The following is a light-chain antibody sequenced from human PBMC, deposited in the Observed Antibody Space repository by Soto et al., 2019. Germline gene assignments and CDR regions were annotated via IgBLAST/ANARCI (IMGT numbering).Light chain of an antibody. J-gene: IGKJ1*01. V-gene: IGKV3-20*01. CDR2: GAS. CDR1: QSVSSSY. Sequence: SVLTQSPGTLSLAPCERGTLSCRASQSVSSSYLAWYQQKPGQAPRLLIYGASSRATGIPDRFSGSGSGTDFTLTISRLEPEDFAVYYCQQYGSSRTFGQGTKVDIK. CDR3: QQYGSSRT.